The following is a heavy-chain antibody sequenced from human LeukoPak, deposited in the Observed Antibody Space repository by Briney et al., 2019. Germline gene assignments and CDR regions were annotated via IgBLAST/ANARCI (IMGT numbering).Heavy chain of an antibody. CDR2: VSAGGDSGDST. Sequence: GGSLRLSCAASGFTFNAYAMSWVRQAPGKGLEWVSAVSAGGDSGDSTYYADSVKGRFTISRDNSKNTLYLQMTSLRAEDTAVYYCGRGDSNYYYGMDVWGQGTTVTVS. D-gene: IGHD2-21*02. CDR3: GRGDSNYYYGMDV. V-gene: IGHV3-23*01. CDR1: GFTFNAYA. J-gene: IGHJ6*02.